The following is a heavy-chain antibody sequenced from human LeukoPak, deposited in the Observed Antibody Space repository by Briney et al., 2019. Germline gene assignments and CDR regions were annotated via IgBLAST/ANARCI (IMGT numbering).Heavy chain of an antibody. CDR1: GFTFSSYW. Sequence: PGGSLRLSCAASGFTFSSYWMHWVRHAPGKGLVWVSRINSDESSTSYADSVKGRFTVSRDNAKNTLYLQMNSLRAEDTAVYYCARGPWGGSGFDYWGQGTLVTVSS. CDR2: INSDESST. V-gene: IGHV3-74*01. D-gene: IGHD3-10*01. J-gene: IGHJ4*02. CDR3: ARGPWGGSGFDY.